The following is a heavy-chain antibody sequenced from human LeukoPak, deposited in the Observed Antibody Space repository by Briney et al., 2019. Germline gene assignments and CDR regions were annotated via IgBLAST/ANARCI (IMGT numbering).Heavy chain of an antibody. CDR1: GYTFTSYG. CDR3: ARGGLTESDDY. CDR2: ISAYNGNT. D-gene: IGHD3-10*01. V-gene: IGHV1-18*01. Sequence: ASVKVSCKSSGYTFTSYGFTWVRQPPGQGLEWMGWISAYNGNTNYVQKLQGRVTMSTDTSTSTVYMELRSLRSDDTAVYYCARGGLTESDDYWGQGTLVTVSS. J-gene: IGHJ4*02.